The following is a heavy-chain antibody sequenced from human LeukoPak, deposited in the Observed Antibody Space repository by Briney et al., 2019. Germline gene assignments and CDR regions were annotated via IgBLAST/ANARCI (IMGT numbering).Heavy chain of an antibody. CDR3: ARAPQWFQDAFDI. J-gene: IGHJ3*02. CDR2: IYYSGST. D-gene: IGHD3-22*01. Sequence: SETLSLTCTVSGGSISSYYWSWIRQPPGKGLEWIGYIYYSGSTNYNPSLKSRVTISVDTSKNQFSLKLSSVTAADTAVYYCARAPQWFQDAFDIWGQGTMVTVSS. V-gene: IGHV4-59*12. CDR1: GGSISSYY.